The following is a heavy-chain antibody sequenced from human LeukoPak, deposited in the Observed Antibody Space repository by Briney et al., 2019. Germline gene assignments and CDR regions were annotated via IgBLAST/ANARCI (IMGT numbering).Heavy chain of an antibody. V-gene: IGHV3-21*01. CDR3: ASYLSAAGLRTVDWFDP. Sequence: GGSLRLSCAASGFTFSSYSMNWVRQAPGKGLEWVSSISSSSYIYYADSVKGRFTISRDNAKNSLYLQMNSLRAEDTAVYYCASYLSAAGLRTVDWFDPWGQGTLVTVSS. CDR1: GFTFSSYS. D-gene: IGHD6-13*01. J-gene: IGHJ5*02. CDR2: ISSSSYI.